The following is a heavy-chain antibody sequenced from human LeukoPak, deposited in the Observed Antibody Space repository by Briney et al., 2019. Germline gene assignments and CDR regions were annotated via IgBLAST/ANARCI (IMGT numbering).Heavy chain of an antibody. CDR2: ISGSGGST. D-gene: IGHD2-15*01. Sequence: GRSLRLSCAASGFTFSSYAMSWVRQAPGKGLEWVSTISGSGGSTYYADSVKGRFTISRDTSKNTVYLQMNSLRVEDTAIYYCAKGIVVIMAAGYYFDYWGQGTLVTVSS. CDR3: AKGIVVIMAAGYYFDY. CDR1: GFTFSSYA. V-gene: IGHV3-23*01. J-gene: IGHJ4*02.